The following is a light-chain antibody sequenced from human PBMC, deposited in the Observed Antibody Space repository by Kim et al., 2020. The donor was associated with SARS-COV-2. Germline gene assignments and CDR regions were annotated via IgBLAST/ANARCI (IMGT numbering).Light chain of an antibody. Sequence: SASVGDRVTITCLASQSISSYLNWYHQKPGKAPQLLIYAASSLQSGVPSRFSGSESGTHFTLTISSLQPEDFATYYCQQSYSTPYTFGQGTKLEI. CDR3: QQSYSTPYT. V-gene: IGKV1-39*01. CDR1: QSISSY. J-gene: IGKJ2*01. CDR2: AAS.